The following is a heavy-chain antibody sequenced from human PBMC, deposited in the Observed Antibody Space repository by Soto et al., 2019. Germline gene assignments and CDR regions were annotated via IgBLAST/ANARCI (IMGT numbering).Heavy chain of an antibody. J-gene: IGHJ4*02. D-gene: IGHD2-15*01. Sequence: SETLSLTCTVYGGSFSCYYCIWIRQPPGKGLEWIGEINHSGSTSYNPSLKSRVTISVDTSKNQLSLKLSSVTAADTAVYYCARGYAAPRAADWGQGTLVTVSS. CDR3: ARGYAAPRAAD. CDR1: GGSFSCYY. CDR2: INHSGST. V-gene: IGHV4-34*01.